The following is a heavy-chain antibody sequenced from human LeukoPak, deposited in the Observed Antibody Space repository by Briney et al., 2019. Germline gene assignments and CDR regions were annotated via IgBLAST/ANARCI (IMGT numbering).Heavy chain of an antibody. CDR1: GYTFTSYY. V-gene: IGHV1-46*01. Sequence: ASVKVSCKASGYTFTSYYMHWVRQAPGQGLEWMGIINPSGGSTSYAQKFQGRVTMTRDMSTSTVYMELSSLRSEDTAVYYCARGVHKFYYDSSDYQPYAFDIWGQGTMVTISS. CDR3: ARGVHKFYYDSSDYQPYAFDI. J-gene: IGHJ3*02. CDR2: INPSGGST. D-gene: IGHD3-22*01.